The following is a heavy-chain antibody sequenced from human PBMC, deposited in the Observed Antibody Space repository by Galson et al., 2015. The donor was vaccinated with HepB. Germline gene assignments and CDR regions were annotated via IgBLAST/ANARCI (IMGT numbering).Heavy chain of an antibody. Sequence: SLRLSCAASGFSFRSYAMHWVRQAPGKGLEWVAVISYDGSNKYYADSVKGRFTISRDNSKNTLYLQMNSLRAEDTAVYYCARDGPINYYDIWNALDFWGQGTMVTVSS. V-gene: IGHV3-30-3*01. CDR3: ARDGPINYYDIWNALDF. D-gene: IGHD3-22*01. CDR1: GFSFRSYA. CDR2: ISYDGSNK. J-gene: IGHJ3*01.